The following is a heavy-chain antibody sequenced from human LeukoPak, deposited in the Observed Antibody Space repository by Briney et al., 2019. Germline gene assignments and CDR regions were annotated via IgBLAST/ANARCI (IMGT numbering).Heavy chain of an antibody. CDR3: ASRIAARLPSYYYYGMDV. CDR2: INHSGST. J-gene: IGHJ6*02. V-gene: IGHV4-34*01. CDR1: GGSFSGYY. D-gene: IGHD6-6*01. Sequence: PSETLSLTCAVYGGSFSGYYWSWIRQPPGKGLEWIGEINHSGSTNSNPSLKSRVTISVDTSKNQFSLKLSSVTAADTAVYYCASRIAARLPSYYYYGMDVWGQGTTVTVSS.